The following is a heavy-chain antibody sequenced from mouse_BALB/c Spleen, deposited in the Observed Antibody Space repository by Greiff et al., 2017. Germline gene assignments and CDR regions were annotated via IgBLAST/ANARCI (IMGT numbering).Heavy chain of an antibody. D-gene: IGHD1-1*01. Sequence: QVQLQQSGAELVRSGASVKMSCKASGYTFTSYNMHWVKQTPGQGLEWIGYIYPGNGGTNYNQKFKGKATLTADTSSSTAYMQISSLTSEDSAVYFCARSGYYGSSPFAYWGQGTLVTVSA. V-gene: IGHV1-12*01. CDR2: IYPGNGGT. CDR1: GYTFTSYN. CDR3: ARSGYYGSSPFAY. J-gene: IGHJ3*01.